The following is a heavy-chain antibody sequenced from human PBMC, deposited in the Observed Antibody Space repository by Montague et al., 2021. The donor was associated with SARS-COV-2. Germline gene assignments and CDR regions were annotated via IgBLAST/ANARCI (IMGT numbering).Heavy chain of an antibody. Sequence: SLRLSCAASGFTFSSYAMSWVCQAPGKGLEWVSAISGSGGSTYYADSXXVRFTISRDNSKNTLYLQLHSLRAEDTAVYYCAKRGTSEALYSHYDILTGYYITSRTYYYYYGMDVWGQGTTVTVSS. CDR2: ISGSGGST. CDR1: GFTFSSYA. J-gene: IGHJ6*02. CDR3: AKRGTSEALYSHYDILTGYYITSRTYYYYYGMDV. V-gene: IGHV3-23*01. D-gene: IGHD3-9*01.